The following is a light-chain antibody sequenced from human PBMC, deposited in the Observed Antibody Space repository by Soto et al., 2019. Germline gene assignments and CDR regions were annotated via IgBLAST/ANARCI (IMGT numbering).Light chain of an antibody. CDR2: DVS. Sequence: QSALTQPRSVSGSPGQSVTISCSGTSSGVGGYNYVSWYQQHPGKAPKLMIYDVSKRPSGVPNRFSGSKSGNTASLTISGLQAEDEADYYCCSFAGNYTLVFGGGTKVTVL. J-gene: IGLJ2*01. V-gene: IGLV2-11*01. CDR3: CSFAGNYTLV. CDR1: SSGVGGYNY.